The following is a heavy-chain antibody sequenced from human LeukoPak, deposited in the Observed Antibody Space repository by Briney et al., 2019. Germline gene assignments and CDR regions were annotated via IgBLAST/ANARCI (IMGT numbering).Heavy chain of an antibody. V-gene: IGHV4-34*12. CDR1: AGSFSGFY. J-gene: IGHJ4*02. CDR2: ILHIGST. D-gene: IGHD2-2*02. CDR3: ARSIVVVPAAISLSRPGASSDY. Sequence: PPETLSLTCAVYAGSFSGFYWSWIRHPPKKGLEWIGAILHIGSTNDNPSLKSRVTISVDTSKNQFSLKLSSVTAADTAVYYCARSIVVVPAAISLSRPGASSDYWGQGTLVTVSS.